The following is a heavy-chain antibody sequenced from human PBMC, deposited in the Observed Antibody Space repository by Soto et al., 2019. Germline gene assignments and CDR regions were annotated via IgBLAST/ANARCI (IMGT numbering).Heavy chain of an antibody. J-gene: IGHJ6*02. CDR3: ARDGSTSWYSYDYHGMDV. V-gene: IGHV3-7*05. CDR1: GFPFRTYW. CDR2: INQDGSEK. D-gene: IGHD5-18*01. Sequence: PGGSLRLSCGASGFPFRTYWLRWVRPVPGKGLEWVANINQDGSEKNYVDSVKGRFTISRDNAKNSLYLQMSSLRAEDTALYYCARDGSTSWYSYDYHGMDVWGQGTTVTAP.